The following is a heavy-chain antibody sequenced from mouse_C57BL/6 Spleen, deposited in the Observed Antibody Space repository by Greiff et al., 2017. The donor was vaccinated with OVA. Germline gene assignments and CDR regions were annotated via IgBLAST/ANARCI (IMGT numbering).Heavy chain of an antibody. CDR1: GYTFTSYW. J-gene: IGHJ2*01. CDR2: IDPSDSYT. D-gene: IGHD3-2*02. Sequence: QVHVKQPGAELVMPGASVKLSCKASGYTFTSYWMHWVKQRPGQGLEWIGEIDPSDSYTNYNQKFKGKSTLTVDKSSSTAYMQLSSLTSEDSAVYYCARGPDSSGYRYFDYWGQGTTLTVSS. CDR3: ARGPDSSGYRYFDY. V-gene: IGHV1-69*01.